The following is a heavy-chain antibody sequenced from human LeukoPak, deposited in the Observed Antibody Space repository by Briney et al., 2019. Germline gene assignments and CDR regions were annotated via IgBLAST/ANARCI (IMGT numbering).Heavy chain of an antibody. CDR1: AFTFSDYS. CDR2: INGRSSTI. Sequence: PGGSLRLSCAASAFTFSDYSMNWVRQAPGKGLEWISYINGRSSTIYYADSVRGRFTISRDNDKNSMYLQMNSLRAEDTAVYYCARDRLTSGSFFFDYWGQGTLVTVSS. V-gene: IGHV3-48*01. J-gene: IGHJ4*02. D-gene: IGHD1-26*01. CDR3: ARDRLTSGSFFFDY.